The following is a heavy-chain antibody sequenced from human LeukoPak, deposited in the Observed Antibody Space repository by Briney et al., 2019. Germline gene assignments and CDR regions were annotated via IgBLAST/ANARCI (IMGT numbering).Heavy chain of an antibody. Sequence: SETLSLTCTVSGGSISSYYWSWIRQPAGKGLEWIGRIYTSGSTNYNPSLKSRVTMSVDTSKNQFSLKLSSVTAADTAVYYCARVPPYYYYYYYMDVWGKGTTVTVSS. J-gene: IGHJ6*03. V-gene: IGHV4-4*07. CDR3: ARVPPYYYYYYYMDV. CDR1: GGSISSYY. CDR2: IYTSGST.